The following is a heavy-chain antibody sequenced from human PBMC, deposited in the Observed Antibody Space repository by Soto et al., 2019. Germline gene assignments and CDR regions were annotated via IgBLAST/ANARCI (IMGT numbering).Heavy chain of an antibody. J-gene: IGHJ4*02. D-gene: IGHD7-27*01. Sequence: ASVKVSCKASGYIFPSYGLSWVRQAPGQGLEWMGWISAYSGNTIYAQKIQDRVTMITETSTSTAYMELRSLRSDDTAVYYCARNGESYFDYWGQGTLVTVSS. CDR3: ARNGESYFDY. CDR2: ISAYSGNT. V-gene: IGHV1-18*01. CDR1: GYIFPSYG.